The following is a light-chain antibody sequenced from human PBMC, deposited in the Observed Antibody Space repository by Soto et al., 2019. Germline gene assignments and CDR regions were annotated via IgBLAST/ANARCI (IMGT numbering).Light chain of an antibody. Sequence: ESVFTQSPGTLSFSPLERATVSCVAIQSVSSNYLAWYQQKPVQAPSLLIYGASTRATGIPDRFSGSGSGTDSTLTISRLEPDDSAVYYCQQYGSSPTWTFGQGTKVDIK. CDR1: QSVSSNY. J-gene: IGKJ1*01. V-gene: IGKV3-20*01. CDR2: GAS. CDR3: QQYGSSPTWT.